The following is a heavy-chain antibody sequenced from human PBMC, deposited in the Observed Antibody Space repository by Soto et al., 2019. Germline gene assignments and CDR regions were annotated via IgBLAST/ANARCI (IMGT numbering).Heavy chain of an antibody. CDR2: IIPLFGTP. Sequence: QVQLVQSGAEVKKPGSSVKVSCKASGGIFSTYAISWLRQAPGQGLEWMGGIIPLFGTPNYAQRFQGRVNITADESTSTAYMELSRLRCEDTAVYYCARDRDDYGSGNYYNRIDFWGQGTLVTVSS. D-gene: IGHD3-10*01. CDR1: GGIFSTYA. V-gene: IGHV1-69*01. J-gene: IGHJ4*02. CDR3: ARDRDDYGSGNYYNRIDF.